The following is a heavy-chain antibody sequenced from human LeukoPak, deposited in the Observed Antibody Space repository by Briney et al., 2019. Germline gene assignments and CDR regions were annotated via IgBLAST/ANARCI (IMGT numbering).Heavy chain of an antibody. V-gene: IGHV3-23*01. CDR1: GFTFSSYA. Sequence: GGSLRPSCAASGFTFSSYAMSWVRQAPGKGLEWVSAISGSGGSTYYADSVKGRFTISRDNSKNTLYLQMNSLRAEDTAVYYCAKDAGFGELWGWFDPWGQGTLVTVSS. CDR3: AKDAGFGELWGWFDP. D-gene: IGHD3-10*01. CDR2: ISGSGGST. J-gene: IGHJ5*02.